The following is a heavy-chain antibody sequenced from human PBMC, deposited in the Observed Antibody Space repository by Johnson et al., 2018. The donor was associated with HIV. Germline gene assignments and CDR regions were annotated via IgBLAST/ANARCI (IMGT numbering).Heavy chain of an antibody. CDR1: GFTFSSSG. CDR2: IRYDGNNK. J-gene: IGHJ3*02. V-gene: IGHV3-30*02. CDR3: ASGLAAARGAFDS. Sequence: QVQLVESGGGVVQPGGSLRLSCAASGFTFSSSGMNWVRQAPGKGLEWVSFIRYDGNNKYYTDSVKGRFTISGDNSKNTLYLQMNSVNTEDTAGYYCASGLAAARGAFDSWGQGTMVTVSS. D-gene: IGHD6-13*01.